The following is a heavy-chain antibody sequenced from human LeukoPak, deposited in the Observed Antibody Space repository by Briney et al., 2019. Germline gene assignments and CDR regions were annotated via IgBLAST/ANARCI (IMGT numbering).Heavy chain of an antibody. CDR2: IIPIFGTA. J-gene: IGHJ4*02. D-gene: IGHD6-13*01. CDR1: GGTFSSYA. CDR3: ARGSIAAAGTFDY. Sequence: ASVKVSCKASGGTFSSYAISWVRQAPGQGLEWMGGIIPIFGTANYAQKFQGRVTITTDESTSTAYMELSSLRSEDTAVYYRARGSIAAAGTFDYWGQGTLVTVSS. V-gene: IGHV1-69*05.